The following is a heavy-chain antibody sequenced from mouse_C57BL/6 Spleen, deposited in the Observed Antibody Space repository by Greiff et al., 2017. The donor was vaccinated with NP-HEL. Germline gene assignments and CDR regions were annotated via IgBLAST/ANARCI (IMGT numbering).Heavy chain of an antibody. J-gene: IGHJ1*03. D-gene: IGHD1-1*01. CDR2: ISSGGSYT. CDR3: ARRGPYYGSSDWYFDV. V-gene: IGHV5-6*01. CDR1: GFTFSSYG. Sequence: EVQGVESGGDLVKPGGSLKLSCAASGFTFSSYGMSWVRQTPDKRLEWVATISSGGSYTYYPDSVKGRFTISRDNAKNTLYLQMSSLKSEDTAMYYCARRGPYYGSSDWYFDVWGTGTTVTVSS.